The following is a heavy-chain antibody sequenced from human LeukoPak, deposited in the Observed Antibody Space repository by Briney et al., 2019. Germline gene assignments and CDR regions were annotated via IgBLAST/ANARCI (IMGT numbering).Heavy chain of an antibody. V-gene: IGHV3-53*01. Sequence: SGGSLRLSCAASGFTVSSNYMSWVRQAPGKGLEWVSVIYSGGSTYYADSVKGRFTISRDNSKDTLYLQMNSLRAEDTAVYYCAGGGAKTPFDYWGQGTLVTVSS. CDR3: AGGGAKTPFDY. CDR1: GFTVSSNY. D-gene: IGHD3-16*01. J-gene: IGHJ4*02. CDR2: IYSGGST.